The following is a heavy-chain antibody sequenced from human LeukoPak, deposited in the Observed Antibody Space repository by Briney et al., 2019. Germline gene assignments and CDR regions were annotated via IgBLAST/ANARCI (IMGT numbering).Heavy chain of an antibody. J-gene: IGHJ4*02. CDR2: ISPNTVCT. D-gene: IGHD3-16*01. V-gene: IGHV1-2*02. CDR3: ARPVLRLSGAFEF. Sequence: ASVKVSCKASGYTFTDYNIHLVRQAPGQGLEWMGWISPNTVCTKYAQEFQGRVTVTRDTSISTAYMELSRLRSDDTAMYYCARPVLRLSGAFEFWGQGTPVIVSS. CDR1: GYTFTDYN.